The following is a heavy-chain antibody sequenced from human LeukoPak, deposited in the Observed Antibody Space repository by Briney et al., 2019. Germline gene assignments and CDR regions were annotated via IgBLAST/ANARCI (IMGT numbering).Heavy chain of an antibody. CDR1: GGSISSYY. CDR2: IYYSGST. CDR3: ATWYYYDSSGYYYEAFDI. V-gene: IGHV4-59*01. D-gene: IGHD3-22*01. Sequence: SETLSLTCTVSGGSISSYYWSWIRQPPGKGLEWIGYIYYSGSTNYNPSLKSRVTISVDTSKNQFSLKLSSVTAADTAVYYCATWYYYDSSGYYYEAFDIWGQGTVVTVSS. J-gene: IGHJ3*02.